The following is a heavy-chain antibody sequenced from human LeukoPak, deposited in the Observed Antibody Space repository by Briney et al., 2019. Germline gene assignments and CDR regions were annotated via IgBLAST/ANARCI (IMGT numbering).Heavy chain of an antibody. Sequence: PGGSLRLSCAASEFSFSSYWMSWVRQAPGKGLEWVANIKQDGSEKYYMVSVKGRFTISRDNAKNSLYLQMNSLRAEDTAVYYCARDCSGGTCYSQYYYGMDVWGQGTTVTVSS. V-gene: IGHV3-7*03. CDR3: ARDCSGGTCYSQYYYGMDV. CDR2: IKQDGSEK. J-gene: IGHJ6*02. CDR1: EFSFSSYW. D-gene: IGHD2-15*01.